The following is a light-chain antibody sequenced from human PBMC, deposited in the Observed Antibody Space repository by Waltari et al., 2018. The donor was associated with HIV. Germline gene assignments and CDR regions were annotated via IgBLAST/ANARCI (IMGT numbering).Light chain of an antibody. Sequence: IVMTQSPDSLAVSLGERAPINSTSSHSVLYYSNNRNYLAWYQQKPGQSPNLLIYWASTRESGVPDRFSGSGSGTDFTLTISSLQAEDVAVYYCQQYHSIPWTFGHGTKVEIK. CDR3: QQYHSIPWT. J-gene: IGKJ1*01. V-gene: IGKV4-1*01. CDR1: HSVLYYSNNRNY. CDR2: WAS.